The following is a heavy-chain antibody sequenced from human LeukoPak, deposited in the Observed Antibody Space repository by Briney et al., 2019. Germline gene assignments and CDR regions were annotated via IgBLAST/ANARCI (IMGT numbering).Heavy chain of an antibody. CDR1: GFTFGDYA. D-gene: IGHD3-10*01. CDR2: ISWNSDNI. J-gene: IGHJ4*02. Sequence: PGGSLRLSCAAPGFTFGDYAMHWVRQAPGKGLEWVSGISWNSDNIVYADSVKGRFTISRDNVKNSLYLQMNSLRVEDTAFYYCAKGAYYGSGTYYTDWGQGTLVAVSS. CDR3: AKGAYYGSGTYYTD. V-gene: IGHV3-9*01.